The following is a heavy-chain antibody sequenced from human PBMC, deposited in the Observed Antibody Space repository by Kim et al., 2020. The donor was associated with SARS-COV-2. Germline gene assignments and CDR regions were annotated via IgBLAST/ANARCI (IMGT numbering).Heavy chain of an antibody. CDR1: GGSISSSNW. CDR2: IYHSGST. D-gene: IGHD5-12*01. V-gene: IGHV4-4*02. CDR3: ARRIDSSGYEGSGEANAFDI. J-gene: IGHJ3*02. Sequence: SETLSLTCAVSGGSISSSNWWSWVRQPPGKGLEWIGEIYHSGSTNYNPSLKSRVTISVDKSKNQFSLKLSSVTAADTAVYYCARRIDSSGYEGSGEANAFDIWGQGTMVTVSS.